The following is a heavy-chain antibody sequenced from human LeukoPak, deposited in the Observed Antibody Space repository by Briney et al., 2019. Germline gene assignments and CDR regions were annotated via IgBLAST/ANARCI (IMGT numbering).Heavy chain of an antibody. CDR1: GFTFSSYA. CDR2: ISGSGGST. CDR3: AKGTYGSGSYYNS. Sequence: GGSLRLSCAASGFTFSSYATSWVRQAPGKGLEWVSAISGSGGSTYYADSVKGRFTISRDNSKNTLYLQMNSLRAEDTAVYYCAKGTYGSGSYYNSWGQGTLVTVSS. D-gene: IGHD3-10*01. J-gene: IGHJ4*02. V-gene: IGHV3-23*01.